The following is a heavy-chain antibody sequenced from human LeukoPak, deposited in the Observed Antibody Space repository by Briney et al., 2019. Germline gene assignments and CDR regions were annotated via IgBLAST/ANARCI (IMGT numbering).Heavy chain of an antibody. D-gene: IGHD1-26*01. J-gene: IGHJ4*02. V-gene: IGHV3-48*04. Sequence: GGSLRLSCEASGFTFSSYSLTWVRQAPGKGLEWVSYISYSSETTSYADSVKGRFTSSRDYAKKSLYLQMNSLRAEDTAVYFCARDARGNYYHFDSWGQGTLVTVSS. CDR2: ISYSSETT. CDR3: ARDARGNYYHFDS. CDR1: GFTFSSYS.